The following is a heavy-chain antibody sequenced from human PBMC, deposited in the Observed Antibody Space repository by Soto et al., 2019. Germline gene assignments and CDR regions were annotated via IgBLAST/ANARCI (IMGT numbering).Heavy chain of an antibody. V-gene: IGHV3-7*01. CDR1: GFTFSSYW. Sequence: EVQLVESGGGLVQPGGSLRVSCAASGFTFSSYWMSWVRQAPGKGLAWVANIKHEGSEKYYVDSVKGRFTISRDNAKNSLYLQVNSLRAEDTAVYYCALGGSWFNSWGQGTLVTVSS. D-gene: IGHD3-16*01. CDR2: IKHEGSEK. J-gene: IGHJ5*01. CDR3: ALGGSWFNS.